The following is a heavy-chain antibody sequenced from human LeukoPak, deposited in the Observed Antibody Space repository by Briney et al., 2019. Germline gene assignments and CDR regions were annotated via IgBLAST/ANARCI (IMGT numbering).Heavy chain of an antibody. J-gene: IGHJ3*02. CDR3: ARDRRAYGSGRSAFDI. Sequence: GGSLRLSCAASGFTFSSYWMSWVRQAPGKGLEWVANIKQDGSEKYYVDSVKGRFTISRDNAKNSLYLQMNSLRAEDTAVVYCARDRRAYGSGRSAFDIWGQGTMVTVSS. CDR1: GFTFSSYW. D-gene: IGHD3-10*01. CDR2: IKQDGSEK. V-gene: IGHV3-7*01.